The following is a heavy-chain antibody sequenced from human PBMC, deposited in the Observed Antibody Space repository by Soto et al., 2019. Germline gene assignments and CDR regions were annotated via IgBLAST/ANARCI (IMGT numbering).Heavy chain of an antibody. CDR1: GFTFSSYA. V-gene: IGHV3-23*01. Sequence: GGSLRLSCAASGFTFSSYAMSWVRQAPGKGLEWVSAISGSGPNVYYTDSVKGRFTISRDNAKNSLYLQMNSLRDEDTAVYYCARASSYYYDSSGEHYYYYYGMDVWGQGTTVTVSS. CDR2: ISGSGPNV. J-gene: IGHJ6*02. CDR3: ARASSYYYDSSGEHYYYYYGMDV. D-gene: IGHD3-22*01.